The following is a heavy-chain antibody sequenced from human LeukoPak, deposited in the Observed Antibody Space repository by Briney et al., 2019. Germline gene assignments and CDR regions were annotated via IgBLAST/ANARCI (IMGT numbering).Heavy chain of an antibody. D-gene: IGHD5-12*01. V-gene: IGHV3-66*01. J-gene: IGHJ4*02. CDR1: GFTVSSKY. CDR3: AREAYESFLDC. CDR2: LYSGGST. Sequence: GGSLRLSCAASGFTVSSKYMTWVRQAPGKGPEWVPVLYSGGSTYYADSVKGRFTISRDDSNNTLYLQMNSLRPEDTAVYYCAREAYESFLDCWGQGTLVTVSS.